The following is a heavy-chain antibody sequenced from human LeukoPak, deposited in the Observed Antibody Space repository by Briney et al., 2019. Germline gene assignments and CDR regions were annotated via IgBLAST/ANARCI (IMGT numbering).Heavy chain of an antibody. CDR3: ATGNSFAYRFFWY. CDR1: GYALTELS. CDR2: FDPEDGET. V-gene: IGHV1-24*01. D-gene: IGHD2/OR15-2a*01. J-gene: IGHJ4*02. Sequence: ASVKVSCKVSGYALTELSMHWVGQAPGKGLEWMGGFDPEDGETISAQKFQGRVTMTEDTPTDTAYMELSSLRSEDTAVYYCATGNSFAYRFFWYWGQGTLVTVSS.